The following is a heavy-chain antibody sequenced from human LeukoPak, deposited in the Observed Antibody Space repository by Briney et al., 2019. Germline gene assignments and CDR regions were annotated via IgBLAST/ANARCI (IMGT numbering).Heavy chain of an antibody. CDR3: ARSCGSSTSCQDYFDY. J-gene: IGHJ4*02. D-gene: IGHD2-2*01. CDR1: GGTFSSYA. Sequence: SVKVSCKASGGTFSSYAISWVRQAPGQGLEWMGGIIPIFGTANYAQKFQGRVTITTDESTSTAYMELSSLRSEDTAVYYCARSCGSSTSCQDYFDYWGQGTLVTVSS. CDR2: IIPIFGTA. V-gene: IGHV1-69*05.